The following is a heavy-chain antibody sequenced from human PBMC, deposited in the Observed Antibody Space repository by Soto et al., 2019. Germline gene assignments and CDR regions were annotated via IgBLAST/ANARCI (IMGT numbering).Heavy chain of an antibody. D-gene: IGHD5-18*01. Sequence: ASVKLSCKASGYTFTSYDINWVRQATGQGLEWMGWMNPNSGYTGYAQNFQGRVTMTRNTSMSTAYMELSSLRSDDTAVYYCARVRIQVWSFGVFDLWGQGTLVTVSS. J-gene: IGHJ5*02. CDR2: MNPNSGYT. CDR1: GYTFTSYD. CDR3: ARVRIQVWSFGVFDL. V-gene: IGHV1-8*01.